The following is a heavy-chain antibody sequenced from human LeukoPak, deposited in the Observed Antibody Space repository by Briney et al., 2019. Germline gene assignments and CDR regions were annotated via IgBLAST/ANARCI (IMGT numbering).Heavy chain of an antibody. J-gene: IGHJ4*02. V-gene: IGHV4-59*01. CDR1: GGSNSSYY. CDR3: ARARRYYFDY. Sequence: SETLSLTCTVSGGSNSSYYWSWIRQPPGKGLEWIGYIYYSGSTNYNPSLKSRVTISVDTSKNQFSLKLSSVTAADTAVYYCARARRYYFDYWGQGTLVTVSS. CDR2: IYYSGST.